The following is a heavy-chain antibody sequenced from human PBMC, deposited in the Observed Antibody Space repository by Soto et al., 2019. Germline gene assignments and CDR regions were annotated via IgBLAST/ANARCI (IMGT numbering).Heavy chain of an antibody. CDR3: AKVLAPEIHSAFSI. CDR2: ISSDGSKR. Sequence: QVQLVESGGGVVQPGRSLRLSCEVSGFTLSSYGMHWVRQAPGKGLEWVGAISSDGSKRSYGGSVKGRLTFFRDNSKNTIYLHMTSLRGDDTAGYYSAKVLAPEIHSAFSICGQGTMVTVSS. CDR1: GFTLSSYG. V-gene: IGHV3-30*18. J-gene: IGHJ3*02. D-gene: IGHD3-16*01.